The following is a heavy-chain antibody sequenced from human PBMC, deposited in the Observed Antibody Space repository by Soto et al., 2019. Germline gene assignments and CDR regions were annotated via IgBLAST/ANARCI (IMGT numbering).Heavy chain of an antibody. V-gene: IGHV2-70*11. J-gene: IGHJ6*02. CDR2: IDWDDDK. CDR3: ARIPGYYDFWSGPQVLDYYGMDV. D-gene: IGHD3-3*01. CDR1: GFSLSTSGMC. Sequence: GSGPTLVNPTQTLTLTCTFSGFSLSTSGMCVSWIRQPPGKALEWLARIDWDDDKYYSTSLKTRLTISKDTSKNQVVLTMTNMDPVDTATYYCARIPGYYDFWSGPQVLDYYGMDVWGQGTTVTVSS.